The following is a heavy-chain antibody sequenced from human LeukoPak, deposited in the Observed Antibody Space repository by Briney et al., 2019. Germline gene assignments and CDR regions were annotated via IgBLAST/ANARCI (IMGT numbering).Heavy chain of an antibody. D-gene: IGHD3-22*01. CDR3: ARDRYYYDSSGYYYLDY. V-gene: IGHV3-21*01. CDR1: GFTFSSYS. CDR2: ISSSSSYI. J-gene: IGHJ4*02. Sequence: GGSLRLSCAASGFTFSSYSMNWVRQAPGKGLEWVSSISSSSSYIYYADSVKGRFTISRDNAKNSLYLQMNSLRAEDTAVYYCARDRYYYDSSGYYYLDYWGQGTLVTVSS.